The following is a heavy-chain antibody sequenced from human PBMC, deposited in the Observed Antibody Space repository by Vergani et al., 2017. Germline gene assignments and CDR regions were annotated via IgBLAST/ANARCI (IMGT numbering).Heavy chain of an antibody. Sequence: QVQLVESGPGLVKPSQTLSLTCTVSGGSISSGDYYWSWIHQPPGKGLEWIGYIYYSGSTYYNPSLKSRVTISVDTSKNQFFLKLSSVTAADTAVYYCARLVVGDAFDIWGQGTMVTVSS. CDR3: ARLVVGDAFDI. D-gene: IGHD3-22*01. CDR1: GGSISSGDYY. V-gene: IGHV4-30-4*01. J-gene: IGHJ3*02. CDR2: IYYSGST.